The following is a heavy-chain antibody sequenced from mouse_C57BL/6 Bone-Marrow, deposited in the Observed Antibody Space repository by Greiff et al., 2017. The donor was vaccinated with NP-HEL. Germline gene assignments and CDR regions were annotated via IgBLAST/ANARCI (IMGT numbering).Heavy chain of an antibody. CDR2: ISGGGGNT. CDR3: ARHGNFLY. D-gene: IGHD2-1*01. J-gene: IGHJ1*03. Sequence: EVQLVESGGGLVKPGGSLKLSCAASGFTFSSYTMSWVRQTPEKRLEWVATISGGGGNTYYPDSVKGRFTISRDNAKNTLYLQMSSLRSEDTALYYCARHGNFLYWGTGTTVTVSS. V-gene: IGHV5-9*01. CDR1: GFTFSSYT.